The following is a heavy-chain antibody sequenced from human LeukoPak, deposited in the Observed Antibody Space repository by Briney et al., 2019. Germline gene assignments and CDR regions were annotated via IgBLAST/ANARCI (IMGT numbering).Heavy chain of an antibody. Sequence: GASVKVSCRASGCTFTGYIIHWVRQAPGQGLDWMGWINPNNGDTSYAQKFQGRLTMTRDTSISTAYMELSRLRSDDTALYYCARRRPRLVINDVLHIWGQGTMVTVSS. V-gene: IGHV1-2*02. J-gene: IGHJ3*02. CDR2: INPNNGDT. CDR3: ARRRPRLVINDVLHI. D-gene: IGHD2-21*01. CDR1: GCTFTGYI.